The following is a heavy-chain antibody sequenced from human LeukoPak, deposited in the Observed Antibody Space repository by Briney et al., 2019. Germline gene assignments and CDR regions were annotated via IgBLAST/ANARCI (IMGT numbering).Heavy chain of an antibody. D-gene: IGHD7-27*01. CDR3: AKVLGSYYYYMDV. CDR2: ISGSGGST. V-gene: IGHV3-23*01. Sequence: GGSLRLSCAASGFTFRSYGMHWVRQAPGKGLEWVSAISGSGGSTYYADSVKGRFTISRDNSKNTLYLQMNSLRAEDTAVYYCAKVLGSYYYYMDVWGKGTTVTVSS. J-gene: IGHJ6*03. CDR1: GFTFRSYG.